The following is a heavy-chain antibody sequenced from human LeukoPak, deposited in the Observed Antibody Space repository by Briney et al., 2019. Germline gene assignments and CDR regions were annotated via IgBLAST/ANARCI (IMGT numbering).Heavy chain of an antibody. Sequence: SETLSLTCAVYGGSFSGYYWSWIRHPPGQWLEWIGEINHSGSTNYNPSLKSRVTISVDTSKNQFSLKLSSVTAADTAVYYCARMAGPRPKRGYGNWFDPWGQGTLVTVSS. CDR3: ARMAGPRPKRGYGNWFDP. CDR2: INHSGST. CDR1: GGSFSGYY. J-gene: IGHJ5*02. V-gene: IGHV4-34*01. D-gene: IGHD5-18*01.